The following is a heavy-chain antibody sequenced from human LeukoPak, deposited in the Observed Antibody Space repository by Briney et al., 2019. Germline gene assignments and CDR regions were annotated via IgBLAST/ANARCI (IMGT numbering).Heavy chain of an antibody. J-gene: IGHJ6*02. CDR2: ISSSGSTI. CDR1: GFTFSSYE. D-gene: IGHD3-10*01. V-gene: IGHV3-48*03. CDR3: ARDGPGYYYGSGTTFMDV. Sequence: GGSLRLSCAASGFTFSSYEMNWVRQALGKGLEWVSYISSSGSTIYYADSVKGRFTISRDNAKNSLYLQMNSLRAEDTAVYYCARDGPGYYYGSGTTFMDVWGQGTTVTVSS.